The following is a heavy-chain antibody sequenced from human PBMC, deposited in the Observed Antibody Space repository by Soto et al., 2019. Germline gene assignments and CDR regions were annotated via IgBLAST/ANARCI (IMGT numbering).Heavy chain of an antibody. CDR3: ARWSARVGGAEALDV. CDR1: GYTFINYG. Sequence: QVQLVQSGAEVKKPGASVRVSCKTSGYTFINYGITWVRQAPRQGLEWMGWLSAYNGDTSSSEKLQDRFTMTTDTSTNTVYMDLRSLTSDDTDVYYCARWSARVGGAEALDVWGQGTMVIVSS. CDR2: LSAYNGDT. V-gene: IGHV1-18*01. D-gene: IGHD1-26*01. J-gene: IGHJ3*01.